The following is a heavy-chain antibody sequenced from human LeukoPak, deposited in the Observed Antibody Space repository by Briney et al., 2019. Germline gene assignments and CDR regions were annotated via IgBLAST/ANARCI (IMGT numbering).Heavy chain of an antibody. V-gene: IGHV4-59*01. D-gene: IGHD6-19*01. J-gene: IGHJ4*02. CDR1: GGSISTFS. Sequence: SETLSLTCTVSGGSISTFSWSWIRQFPGKGLEWIGSIYIKSTNYNPSLKSRVAISVDTSKNQFSLKLDSVTTADTAVYYCARDTTVASGMQYWGQGTLVTVSS. CDR2: IYIKST. CDR3: ARDTTVASGMQY.